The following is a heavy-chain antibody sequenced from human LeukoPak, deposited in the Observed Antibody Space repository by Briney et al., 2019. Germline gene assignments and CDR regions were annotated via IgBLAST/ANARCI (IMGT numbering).Heavy chain of an antibody. CDR2: ISSSSSYI. Sequence: GGSLRLSCAASGFIVSSNDMTWVRQAPGKGLEWVSSISSSSSYIYYADSVKGRFTISRDNAKNSLYLQMNSLRAEDTAVYYCAELGITMIGGVWGKGTTVTISS. V-gene: IGHV3-21*01. CDR1: GFIVSSND. J-gene: IGHJ6*04. D-gene: IGHD3-10*02. CDR3: AELGITMIGGV.